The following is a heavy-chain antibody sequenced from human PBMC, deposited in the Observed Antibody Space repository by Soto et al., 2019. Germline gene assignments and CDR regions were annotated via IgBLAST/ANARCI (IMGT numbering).Heavy chain of an antibody. D-gene: IGHD3-22*01. CDR1: GGSISSYY. Sequence: SETLSLTCTVSGGSISSYYWSWIRQPPGKGLEWIGYIYYNVNTNYNPSLKSRVTISVDTSKNQFSLKLSSVTAADTAVYYCARPTQNPYYYDSSGYPPSWFDPWGQGTLVTVSS. V-gene: IGHV4-59*08. J-gene: IGHJ5*02. CDR3: ARPTQNPYYYDSSGYPPSWFDP. CDR2: IYYNVNT.